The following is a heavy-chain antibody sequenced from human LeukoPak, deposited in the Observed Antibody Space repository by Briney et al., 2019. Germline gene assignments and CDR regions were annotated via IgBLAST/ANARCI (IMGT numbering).Heavy chain of an antibody. V-gene: IGHV4-34*01. D-gene: IGHD3-10*01. CDR3: ARVGYYYYYYMDV. CDR1: GGSFGGYY. CDR2: INHSGST. J-gene: IGHJ6*03. Sequence: SETLSLTCAVYGGSFGGYYWSWIRQPPGKGLEWIGEINHSGSTNYNPSLKSRVTISVDTSKNQFSLKLSSVTAADTAVYYCARVGYYYYYYMDVWGKGTTVTVSS.